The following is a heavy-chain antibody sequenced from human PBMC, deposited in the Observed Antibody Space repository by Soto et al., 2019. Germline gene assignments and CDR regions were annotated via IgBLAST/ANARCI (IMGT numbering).Heavy chain of an antibody. D-gene: IGHD4-4*01. CDR3: AKDRSYGGTVTMVDY. V-gene: IGHV3-23*01. J-gene: IGHJ4*02. Sequence: EVQLLESGGGLVQPGGSLRLSCAASGFTFSSYAMSWVRQAPGKGLEWVSTISGSGGSTYYADSVKGRFTISRDNSKNTLYLQMNSLRAEDTAVYYCAKDRSYGGTVTMVDYWGQGTLVTVSS. CDR2: ISGSGGST. CDR1: GFTFSSYA.